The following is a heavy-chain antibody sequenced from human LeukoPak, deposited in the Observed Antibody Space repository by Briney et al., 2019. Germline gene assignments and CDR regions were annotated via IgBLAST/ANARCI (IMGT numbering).Heavy chain of an antibody. Sequence: PGGSLRLSCAASGFTFDDYAMHWVRQAPGKGLEWVSGISWNSGSIGYADSVKGRFTISRDNAKNSLYLQMNSLRAEDTALYYCAKDNDSYGSFGYYFDYWGQGTLVTVSS. CDR2: ISWNSGSI. J-gene: IGHJ4*02. CDR1: GFTFDDYA. CDR3: AKDNDSYGSFGYYFDY. D-gene: IGHD5-18*01. V-gene: IGHV3-9*01.